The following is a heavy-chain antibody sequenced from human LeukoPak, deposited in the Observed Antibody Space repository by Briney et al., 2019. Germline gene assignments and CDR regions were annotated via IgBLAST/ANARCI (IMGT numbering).Heavy chain of an antibody. D-gene: IGHD3-10*01. Sequence: SETLSLTCTVSGGSISGYYWSWIRQPPGKGLEWIGYIYYSGSTNYNPSLKSRVTISVDTSKNQFSLKLSSVTAADTAVYYCARIRAYYFGSGTYYPFDYWGQGTLVTVSS. CDR1: GGSISGYY. J-gene: IGHJ4*02. CDR3: ARIRAYYFGSGTYYPFDY. V-gene: IGHV4-59*01. CDR2: IYYSGST.